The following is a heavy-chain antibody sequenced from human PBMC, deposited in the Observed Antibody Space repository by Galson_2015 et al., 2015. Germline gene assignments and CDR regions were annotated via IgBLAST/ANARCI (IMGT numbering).Heavy chain of an antibody. J-gene: IGHJ4*02. CDR3: ARERVGATDYYFHY. Sequence: ETLSLTCTVSGGSISSYYWSWIRQPPGKGLEWIGYIYYSGGTNYNPSLKSRVTISVDTSKNQFSLKLSSVTAADTAVYYCARERVGATDYYFHYWGQGTLVTVSS. V-gene: IGHV4-59*01. CDR1: GGSISSYY. CDR2: IYYSGGT. D-gene: IGHD1-26*01.